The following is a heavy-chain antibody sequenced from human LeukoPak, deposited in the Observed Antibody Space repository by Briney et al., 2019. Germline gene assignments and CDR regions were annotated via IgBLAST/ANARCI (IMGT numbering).Heavy chain of an antibody. J-gene: IGHJ4*02. CDR2: IRYDGSNK. V-gene: IGHV3-30*02. D-gene: IGHD2-8*02. Sequence: GGSLRLSCVASGFSVNIDYISWVRQAPGKGLEWVAFIRYDGSNKYYADSVKGRFTISRDNSKNTLYLQMNSLRAEDTAVYYCAKDPGHTGLDYWGQGTLVTVSS. CDR3: AKDPGHTGLDY. CDR1: GFSVNIDY.